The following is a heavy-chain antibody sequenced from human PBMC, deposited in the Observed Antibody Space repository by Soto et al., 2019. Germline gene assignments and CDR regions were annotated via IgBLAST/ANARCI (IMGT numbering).Heavy chain of an antibody. D-gene: IGHD6-19*01. V-gene: IGHV4-34*01. CDR3: ARLSSGWYNYYYGMDV. Sequence: SETLSLTCAVYGGSFSGYYWSWIRQPPGKGLEWIGEINHSGSTNYNPSLKSRVTISVDTSKYQFSLKLSSVTAADTAVYYCARLSSGWYNYYYGMDVWGQGTTVTSP. CDR2: INHSGST. CDR1: GGSFSGYY. J-gene: IGHJ6*02.